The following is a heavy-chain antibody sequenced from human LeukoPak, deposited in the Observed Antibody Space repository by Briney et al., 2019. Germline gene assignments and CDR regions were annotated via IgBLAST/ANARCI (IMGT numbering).Heavy chain of an antibody. J-gene: IGHJ3*02. CDR2: INPNSGGT. CDR1: GYTFTGYY. D-gene: IGHD6-13*01. CDR3: ARAGLSRWSNAFDI. Sequence: GASVKVSCKASGYTFTGYYMHWVRQAPGQGLEWMGWINPNSGGTNYAQKFQGRVTMTRDTSISTAYMELSRLRSDDTAVYYCARAGLSRWSNAFDIWGQGTMVTVSS. V-gene: IGHV1-2*02.